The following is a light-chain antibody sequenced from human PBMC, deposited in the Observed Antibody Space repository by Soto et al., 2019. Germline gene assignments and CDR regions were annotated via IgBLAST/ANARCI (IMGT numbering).Light chain of an antibody. Sequence: ETVLTQSPGTLSLSPGERATLFCRASQSVTSNYLAWYQQKPGQAPRLLIYGASCRATGIPDRFSGSGSGTDFTLTISRLEPEDFAVYYCQQHGTLPPSWTFGQGTKVEIK. CDR1: QSVTSNY. V-gene: IGKV3-20*01. J-gene: IGKJ1*01. CDR2: GAS. CDR3: QQHGTLPPSWT.